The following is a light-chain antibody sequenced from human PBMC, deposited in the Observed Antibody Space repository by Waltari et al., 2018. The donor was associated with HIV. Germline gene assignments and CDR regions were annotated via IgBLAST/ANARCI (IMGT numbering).Light chain of an antibody. CDR1: SSNIGNNS. Sequence: QSVLTQPPSVSAAPGQKVTISCSARSSNIGNNSVSWYQLLPGTSPKLLIYDNNKRPSGIPDRFSGSKSGTSATLGITGLQTGDEADYYCGTWDSSLSAVVFGTGTKVTVL. V-gene: IGLV1-51*01. CDR3: GTWDSSLSAVV. CDR2: DNN. J-gene: IGLJ1*01.